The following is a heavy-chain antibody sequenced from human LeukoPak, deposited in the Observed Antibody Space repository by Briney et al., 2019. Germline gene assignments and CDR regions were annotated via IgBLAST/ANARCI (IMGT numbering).Heavy chain of an antibody. CDR3: AKLRRITMVRGVIGAFDI. V-gene: IGHV3-23*01. CDR1: GFTFSSCA. Sequence: GGSLRLSCAASGFTFSSCAMSWVRQAPGKGLEWVSAISGSGGSTYYADSVKGRFTISRDNSKNSLYLQMNSLRAEDTAVYYCAKLRRITMVRGVIGAFDIWGQGTMVTVSS. D-gene: IGHD3-10*01. CDR2: ISGSGGST. J-gene: IGHJ3*02.